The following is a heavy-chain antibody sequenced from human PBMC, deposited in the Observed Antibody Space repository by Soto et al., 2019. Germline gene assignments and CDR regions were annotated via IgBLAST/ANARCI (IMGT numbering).Heavy chain of an antibody. CDR3: TADLPTPIPLVDQ. V-gene: IGHV3-53*01. CDR1: GFTVSSSQ. CDR2: IFIGGTT. J-gene: IGHJ4*02. D-gene: IGHD1-26*01. Sequence: GGSLRLSCAASGFTVSSSQMTWVRQAPGKALEWVSLIFIGGTTQYAVSVKGRFTISRDYSRNTVFLQMNSLRAEDTAVYYCTADLPTPIPLVDQWGQRTPVTGSS.